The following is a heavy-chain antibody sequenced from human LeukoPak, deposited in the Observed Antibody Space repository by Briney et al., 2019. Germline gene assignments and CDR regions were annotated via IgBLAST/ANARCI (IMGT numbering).Heavy chain of an antibody. Sequence: SETLSLTCTVSGGSISSYYWSWIRQPPGKGLEWIGYVYYSGSTNYNPSLKSRVTISVDTSKNQFSLKLTSVTAADTAVYYCARDFIGIDYWGQGTLVTVSS. CDR3: ARDFIGIDY. V-gene: IGHV4-59*01. CDR2: VYYSGST. J-gene: IGHJ4*02. D-gene: IGHD3-16*02. CDR1: GGSISSYY.